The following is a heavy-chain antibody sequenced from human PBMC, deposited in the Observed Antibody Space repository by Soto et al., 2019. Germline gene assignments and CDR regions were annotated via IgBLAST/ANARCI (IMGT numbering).Heavy chain of an antibody. D-gene: IGHD6-6*01. V-gene: IGHV1-18*01. Sequence: SVKVSCKASGYTLTSYVISWLRQTPGKGLEWMGWISACNGNTNYAQKLQGRVTMTTDTSTSTAYMELRSLRSDDTAVYYCARAGIAARPPTRWFDPWGQGTLVIVSS. CDR1: GYTLTSYV. CDR3: ARAGIAARPPTRWFDP. CDR2: ISACNGNT. J-gene: IGHJ5*02.